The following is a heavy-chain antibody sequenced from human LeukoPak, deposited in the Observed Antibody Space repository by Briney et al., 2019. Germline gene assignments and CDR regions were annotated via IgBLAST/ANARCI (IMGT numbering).Heavy chain of an antibody. J-gene: IGHJ4*02. D-gene: IGHD6-6*01. CDR2: INHSGST. CDR3: ARPRGIAARRGFFY. CDR1: GGSISSSSYY. V-gene: IGHV4-39*07. Sequence: SETLSLTCTVSGGSISSSSYYWSWIRQPPGKGLEWIGEINHSGSTNYNPSLKSRVTISVDTSKNQFSLKLSSVTAADTAVYYCARPRGIAARRGFFYWGQGTLVTVSS.